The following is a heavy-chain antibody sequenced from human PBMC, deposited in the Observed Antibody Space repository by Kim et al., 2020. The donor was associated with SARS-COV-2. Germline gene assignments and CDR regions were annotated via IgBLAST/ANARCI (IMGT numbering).Heavy chain of an antibody. J-gene: IGHJ4*02. D-gene: IGHD3-10*01. CDR2: INPSGGST. CDR3: ASLITMVRGVIIDFDY. Sequence: ASVKVSCKASGYTFTSYYMHWVRQAPGQGLEWMGIINPSGGSTSYAQKFQGRVTMTRDTSTSTVYMELSSLRSEDTAVYYCASLITMVRGVIIDFDYWGQGTLVTVSS. V-gene: IGHV1-46*01. CDR1: GYTFTSYY.